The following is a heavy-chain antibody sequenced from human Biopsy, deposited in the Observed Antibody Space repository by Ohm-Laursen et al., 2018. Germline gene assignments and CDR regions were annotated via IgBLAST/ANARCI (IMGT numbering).Heavy chain of an antibody. CDR2: ISDDGRNK. J-gene: IGHJ4*02. Sequence: SLRPSCAASGFPFTGFSMHWVRQAPGKGLEWVAVISDDGRNKYYVDSVKNRFTISRDNSKDTLYLQMNSLRVEDTAVYYCAKDWTSQYYYDSMDDYWGQGTLVTVSS. V-gene: IGHV3-30*18. CDR3: AKDWTSQYYYDSMDDY. CDR1: GFPFTGFS. D-gene: IGHD3-22*01.